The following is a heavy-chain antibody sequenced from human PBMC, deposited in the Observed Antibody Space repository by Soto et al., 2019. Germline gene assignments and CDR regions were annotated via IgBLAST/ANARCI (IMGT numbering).Heavy chain of an antibody. J-gene: IGHJ4*02. CDR2: IYPADSDT. CDR3: ARRPEYSSSVYFDY. D-gene: IGHD6-6*01. Sequence: GESLKISCKGSGYSFTSYWIGWVRQMPGKGLEWVGIIYPADSDTRYSPSFQGQVTISVDKSISTAYLQWSSLKASDSAMYYCARRPEYSSSVYFDYWGQGTLVTVSS. V-gene: IGHV5-51*01. CDR1: GYSFTSYW.